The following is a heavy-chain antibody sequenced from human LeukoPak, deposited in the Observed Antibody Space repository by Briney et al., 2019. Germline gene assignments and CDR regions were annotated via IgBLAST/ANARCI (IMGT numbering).Heavy chain of an antibody. J-gene: IGHJ3*02. D-gene: IGHD5-18*01. CDR2: IKQDGSEK. V-gene: IGHV3-7*03. CDR1: GFTFSSYW. CDR3: AKELRGYSFFDAFDI. Sequence: GGSLRLSCAASGFTFSSYWMSWVRQAPGKGLEWVANIKQDGSEKYYVDSVKGRFTISRDNAKNSLYLQMNSLRAEDTALCYCAKELRGYSFFDAFDIWGQGTTVTVSS.